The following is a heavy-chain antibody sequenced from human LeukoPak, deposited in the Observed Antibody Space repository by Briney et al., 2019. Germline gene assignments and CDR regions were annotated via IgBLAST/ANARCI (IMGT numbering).Heavy chain of an antibody. CDR3: ARHGVAVTSYFDY. V-gene: IGHV3-53*01. J-gene: IGHJ4*02. CDR1: GFSVGSNY. Sequence: PGGSLRLSCAASGFSVGSNYMSWVRQAPGKGLEWVSVIYSGGSTYYADSVKGRFTISRDNSKNTLYLQMNSLRAEDTAVYYCARHGVAVTSYFDYWGQGTLFTVSS. CDR2: IYSGGST. D-gene: IGHD2-2*01.